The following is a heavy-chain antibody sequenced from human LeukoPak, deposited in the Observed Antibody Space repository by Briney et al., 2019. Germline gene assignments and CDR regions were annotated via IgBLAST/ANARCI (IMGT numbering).Heavy chain of an antibody. CDR1: GGSFSGYY. J-gene: IGHJ5*02. CDR3: ARRYYDILTGPWFDP. Sequence: TSETLSLTCAVYGGSFSGYYWSWIRQPPGKGLEWIGEINHSGSTNYNPSLKSRVTISVDTSKNQFSLKLSSVTAADTAVYYCARRYYDILTGPWFDPWGQGTLVTVSS. D-gene: IGHD3-9*01. V-gene: IGHV4-34*01. CDR2: INHSGST.